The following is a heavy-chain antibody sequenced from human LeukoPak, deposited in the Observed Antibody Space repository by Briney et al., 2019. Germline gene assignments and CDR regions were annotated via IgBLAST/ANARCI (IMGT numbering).Heavy chain of an antibody. D-gene: IGHD2-21*02. CDR3: ARSHCGGDCYSSRWQILYGYYYYYMDV. J-gene: IGHJ6*03. V-gene: IGHV4-34*01. CDR2: INHSGSS. CDR1: GGSFRGFY. Sequence: SETLSLTCAVYGGSFRGFYWTWIRQSPGKGLEWIGEINHSGSSSYNPCLKSRIMISVDMSKNQFFMKVRSVTAADTAVYYCARSHCGGDCYSSRWQILYGYYYYYMDVWGTGTTVTVSS.